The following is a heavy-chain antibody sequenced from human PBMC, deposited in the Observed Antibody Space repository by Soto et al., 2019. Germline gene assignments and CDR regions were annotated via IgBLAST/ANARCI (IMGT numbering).Heavy chain of an antibody. CDR3: TRESRSVTIFGVVIPHFDY. CDR2: IRRKVDGGTK. Sequence: GGSLRLSCTASGFTFGDYAMSWVRQAPGKGLEWVSFIRRKVDGGTKEYAASVEGRFTISRDDSKSIGYLQMNSLKTEDTAVYYCTRESRSVTIFGVVIPHFDYWGQGT. CDR1: GFTFGDYA. V-gene: IGHV3-49*04. D-gene: IGHD3-3*01. J-gene: IGHJ4*02.